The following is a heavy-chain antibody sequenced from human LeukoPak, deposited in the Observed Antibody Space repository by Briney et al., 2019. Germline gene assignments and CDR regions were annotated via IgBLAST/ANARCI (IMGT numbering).Heavy chain of an antibody. D-gene: IGHD6-6*01. V-gene: IGHV1-18*01. CDR2: ISGYNGNP. Sequence: ASVKVSCKASGYTFTSYGIRWVRQAPGQGLEWMGWISGYNGNPNYAQKLQGRVTMTTDKSTSTAYMELRSLRADDTAVYYCGRSYSSSHPDWFDPWGQGTLVTVSS. CDR3: GRSYSSSHPDWFDP. CDR1: GYTFTSYG. J-gene: IGHJ5*02.